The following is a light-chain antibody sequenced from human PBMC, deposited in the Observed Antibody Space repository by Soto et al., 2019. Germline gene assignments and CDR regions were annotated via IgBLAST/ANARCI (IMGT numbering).Light chain of an antibody. Sequence: QSVLSQPPSASGTPGQRVTISCSGSSSHIGINFVYWYQQLPGTAPKLLIYSNNQRPSGVPDRFTGFRSGTSASLAIRGLQSEDEAEYYCAVWDDSMSGDVFGTGTKVTVL. CDR3: AVWDDSMSGDV. J-gene: IGLJ1*01. CDR2: SNN. V-gene: IGLV1-47*02. CDR1: SSHIGINF.